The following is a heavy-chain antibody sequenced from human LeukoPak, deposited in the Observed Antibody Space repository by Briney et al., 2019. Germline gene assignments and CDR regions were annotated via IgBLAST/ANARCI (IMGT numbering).Heavy chain of an antibody. J-gene: IGHJ6*03. D-gene: IGHD6-13*01. Sequence: PSETLSLTCAVYGGSFSGYYWSWIRQPPGKGLEWVSGINWNGGSTGYADSVKGRFTISRDNAKNSLYLQMNSLRAEDTALYHCARYSSSWSYYYYMDVWGKGTTVTVSS. CDR2: INWNGGST. CDR3: ARYSSSWSYYYYMDV. CDR1: GGSFSGYY. V-gene: IGHV3-20*01.